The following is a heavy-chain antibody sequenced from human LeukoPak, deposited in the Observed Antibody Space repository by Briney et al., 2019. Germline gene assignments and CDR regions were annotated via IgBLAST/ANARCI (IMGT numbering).Heavy chain of an antibody. CDR2: TNPNSGGT. CDR3: ARGGYYGSHIDNWFDP. J-gene: IGHJ5*02. V-gene: IGHV1-2*04. D-gene: IGHD3-10*01. Sequence: ASVKVSCKASGYTFTGYYMHWVRQAPGQGLEWVGWTNPNSGGTNYAQKFQGWVTMTRDTSISTAYMELSRLRSDDTAVYYCARGGYYGSHIDNWFDPWGQGTLVTVSS. CDR1: GYTFTGYY.